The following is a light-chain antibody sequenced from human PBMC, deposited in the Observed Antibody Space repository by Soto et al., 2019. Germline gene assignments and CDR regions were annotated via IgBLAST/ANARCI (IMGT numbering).Light chain of an antibody. Sequence: QSVLTQPPSASGTPGQRVTISCSGSSSNIGINTVNWYQQFPGTAPKVLTYLNDQRPSGVPDRFSGSKSGTSASLAISGLQSEDEADYYCSVWDDSLNGVVFGGGTKVTVL. V-gene: IGLV1-44*01. CDR1: SSNIGINT. J-gene: IGLJ3*02. CDR3: SVWDDSLNGVV. CDR2: LND.